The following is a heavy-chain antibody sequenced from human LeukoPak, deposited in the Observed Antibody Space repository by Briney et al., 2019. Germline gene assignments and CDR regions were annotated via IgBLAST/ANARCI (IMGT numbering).Heavy chain of an antibody. D-gene: IGHD5-18*01. J-gene: IGHJ4*02. CDR3: ARDISQLWYFDY. V-gene: IGHV1-69*04. CDR2: IIPILGIA. Sequence: SVKVSCKASGGTFSSYTISWVRQAPGQGLEWMGRIIPILGIADYAQKFQGRVTITADKSTSTAYMELSILRSEDTAVYYCARDISQLWYFDYWGQGTLVTVSS. CDR1: GGTFSSYT.